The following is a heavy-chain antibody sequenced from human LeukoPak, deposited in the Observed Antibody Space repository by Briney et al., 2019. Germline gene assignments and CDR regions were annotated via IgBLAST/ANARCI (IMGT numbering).Heavy chain of an antibody. V-gene: IGHV4-59*12. CDR3: ARDPKWAFGGPNGGDLDY. Sequence: PSETLSLTCTVSGGSISSYYWSWIRQPPGKGLEWIGYIYYSGSTNYNPSLKSRVTISADTSKNQFSLRLTSVTAADTAVYYCARDPKWAFGGPNGGDLDYWGQGTLVTVSS. D-gene: IGHD3-16*01. CDR1: GGSISSYY. CDR2: IYYSGST. J-gene: IGHJ4*02.